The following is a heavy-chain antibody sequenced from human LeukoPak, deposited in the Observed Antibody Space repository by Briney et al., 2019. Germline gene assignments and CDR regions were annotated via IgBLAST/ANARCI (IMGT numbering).Heavy chain of an antibody. CDR1: GGTFRSYA. CDR2: IIPIFGTA. Sequence: ASVKVSCRASGGTFRSYAISGVPQAPGQGLEWMGGIIPIFGTANYAQKFQGRVTITADESTSTAYMEPSSLRSEDTAVYYCARVPHEYYDSSGYPYYFDYWGQGTLVTVSS. J-gene: IGHJ4*02. V-gene: IGHV1-69*13. D-gene: IGHD3-22*01. CDR3: ARVPHEYYDSSGYPYYFDY.